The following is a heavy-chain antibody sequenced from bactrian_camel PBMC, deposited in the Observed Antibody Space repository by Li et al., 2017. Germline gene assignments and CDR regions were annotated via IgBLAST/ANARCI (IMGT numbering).Heavy chain of an antibody. V-gene: IGHV3S53*01. CDR3: TARGKARPRDGPCYPDFGY. J-gene: IGHJ6*01. Sequence: HVQLVESGGDSVQAGGSLRLSCVASGYTINDGVCMAWFRQAPGKERTGVASFDSDGDTSYEDSVKGRFTISKDNAKNTLHLQMNNLTPEDTGTYYCTARGKARPRDGPCYPDFGYWGQGTQVTVS. D-gene: IGHD2*01. CDR2: FDSDGDT. CDR1: GYTINDGVC.